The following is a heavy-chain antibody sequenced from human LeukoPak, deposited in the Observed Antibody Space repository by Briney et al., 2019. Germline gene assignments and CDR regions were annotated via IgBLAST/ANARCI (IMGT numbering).Heavy chain of an antibody. CDR3: ARDAPYDYVWGSYRSPNWFDP. CDR2: ISSSSYI. Sequence: GGSLRLSCAASGFTFSSYSMNWVRQAPGKGLEWVSSISSSSYIYYADSVKGRFTISRDNAKNSLYLQMNSLRAEDTAVYYCARDAPYDYVWGSYRSPNWFDPWGQGTLVTVSS. CDR1: GFTFSSYS. D-gene: IGHD3-16*02. V-gene: IGHV3-21*01. J-gene: IGHJ5*02.